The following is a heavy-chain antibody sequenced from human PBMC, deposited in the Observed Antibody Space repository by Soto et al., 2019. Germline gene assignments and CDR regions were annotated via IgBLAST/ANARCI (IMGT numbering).Heavy chain of an antibody. J-gene: IGHJ5*01. Sequence: EVQLLESGGGLVQPGGSLRLSCVASGFAFSGYVMTWVRQAPGKGLDWLSSISGSGDRTFYADSVKGRFTISRDTSKNMLYLQMSSLSAEDTAVYYWAKIGVMDSWDMWFDSWGQGTLVTVSA. D-gene: IGHD2-8*01. CDR3: AKIGVMDSWDMWFDS. CDR2: ISGSGDRT. CDR1: GFAFSGYV. V-gene: IGHV3-23*01.